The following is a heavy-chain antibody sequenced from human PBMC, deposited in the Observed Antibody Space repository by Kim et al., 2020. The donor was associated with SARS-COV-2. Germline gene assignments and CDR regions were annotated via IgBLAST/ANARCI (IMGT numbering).Heavy chain of an antibody. D-gene: IGHD4-17*01. CDR3: ARARREQTTYYGMDV. J-gene: IGHJ6*01. CDR1: GFTFSDHY. CDR2: TRNKANSYTT. Sequence: GGSLRLSCAASGFTFSDHYMDWVRQAPGKGLEWVGRTRNKANSYTTEYAASVQGRFTIPRDDSKNSLYLQINSLKTEDTAVYYCARARREQTTYYGMDVWGRGTTVTVSS. V-gene: IGHV3-72*01.